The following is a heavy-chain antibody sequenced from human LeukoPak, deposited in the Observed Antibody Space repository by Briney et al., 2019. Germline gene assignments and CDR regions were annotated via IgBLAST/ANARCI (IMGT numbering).Heavy chain of an antibody. D-gene: IGHD1-26*01. V-gene: IGHV3-48*03. CDR3: ARVPFRSGSYSDG. CDR1: GFTFSSYE. J-gene: IGHJ4*02. CDR2: ISSSGSTI. Sequence: GGFLRLSCAASGFTFSSYEMNWVRQAPGGGLERVSYISSSGSTIYYADSGKGKLTTSRDKAKNSMYLQMKSVRAEDTAVYYCARVPFRSGSYSDGWGQGTLVTASS.